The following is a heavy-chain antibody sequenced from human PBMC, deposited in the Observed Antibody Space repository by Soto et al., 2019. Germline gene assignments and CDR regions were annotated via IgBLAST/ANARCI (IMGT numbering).Heavy chain of an antibody. V-gene: IGHV3-48*02. D-gene: IGHD3-22*01. J-gene: IGHJ4*02. Sequence: GGSLRLSCAASGFTFSSYSMNWVRQAPGKGLEWVSYISSSSSTIYYADSVKGRFTISRDNAKNSLYLQMNSLRDEDTAVYYCARTQSLTYYYDSSGYYSIDYWGQGTLVTVSS. CDR2: ISSSSSTI. CDR1: GFTFSSYS. CDR3: ARTQSLTYYYDSSGYYSIDY.